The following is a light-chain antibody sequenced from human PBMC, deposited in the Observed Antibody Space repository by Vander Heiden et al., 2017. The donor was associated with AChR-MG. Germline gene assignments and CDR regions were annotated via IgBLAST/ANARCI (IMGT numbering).Light chain of an antibody. Sequence: QSALTQPASVSGSPGHSITIPCTRPSSDVGGYNYVSWYQQHPGKAPKLMIYDISNRPSGVSNRFSGSKSGNTASLTISGLQAEDEADYYCSSYTSSSTLVFGGGTKLTVL. CDR2: DIS. V-gene: IGLV2-14*01. CDR3: SSYTSSSTLV. J-gene: IGLJ3*02. CDR1: SSDVGGYNY.